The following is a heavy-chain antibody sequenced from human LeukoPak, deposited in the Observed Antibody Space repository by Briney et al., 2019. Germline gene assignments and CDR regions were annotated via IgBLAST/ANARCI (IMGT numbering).Heavy chain of an antibody. CDR2: IYYSGST. V-gene: IGHV4-39*01. Sequence: SETLSLTCTVSGGSISSSSYYWGWIRQPPGKGLEWIGSIYYSGSTYYNPSLKSRVTISVDTSKNQFSLKLSSVTAADTAVYYCARRAPSIVDYWGQGTLVTVSS. J-gene: IGHJ4*02. CDR1: GGSISSSSYY. CDR3: ARRAPSIVDY. D-gene: IGHD6-6*01.